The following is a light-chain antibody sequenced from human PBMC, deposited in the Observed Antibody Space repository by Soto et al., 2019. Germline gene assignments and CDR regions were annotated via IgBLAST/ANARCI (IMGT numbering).Light chain of an antibody. V-gene: IGKV1-33*01. CDR1: QDISNY. CDR3: QQYDNLPYT. J-gene: IGKJ2*01. Sequence: DIQMTQSPSSLSASVGDRVTITCQASQDISNYLNWYQQKPGKAPKLLIYDASNLETGVPSRFIGSGSGTDFPFTISSLQAEDIATYYCQQYDNLPYTFGQGTKLEIK. CDR2: DAS.